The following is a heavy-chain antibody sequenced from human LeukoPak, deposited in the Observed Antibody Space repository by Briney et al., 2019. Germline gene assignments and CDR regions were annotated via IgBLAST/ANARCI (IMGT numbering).Heavy chain of an antibody. V-gene: IGHV3-53*01. J-gene: IGHJ4*02. CDR3: ATAWELLHFDY. CDR1: GFTVSSNY. D-gene: IGHD1-26*01. CDR2: IYSGGST. Sequence: PGGSLRLSCAASGFTVSSNYMSWVRQAPGKGLEWVSIIYSGGSTFYADSVKGRFTISRDNSKNTLYLQMNSLRAEDTAVYYCATAWELLHFDYWGQGTLVTVSS.